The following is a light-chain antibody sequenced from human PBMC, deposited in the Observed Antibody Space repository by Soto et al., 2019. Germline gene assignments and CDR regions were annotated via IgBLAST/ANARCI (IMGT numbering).Light chain of an antibody. CDR3: QQRSDWPLT. Sequence: EIVLTQSPVTLSLSPGERVTLSCRASQSVGTYLGWYQQKVGQAPSLLIYDASKRATGIPARFSGSGSGTDFTLTISSLEPEDFAVYYCQQRSDWPLTCGGGTKVEI. J-gene: IGKJ4*01. CDR2: DAS. V-gene: IGKV3-11*01. CDR1: QSVGTY.